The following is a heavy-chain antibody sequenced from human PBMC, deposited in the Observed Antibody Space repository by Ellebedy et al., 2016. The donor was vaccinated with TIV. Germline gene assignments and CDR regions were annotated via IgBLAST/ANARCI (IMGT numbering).Heavy chain of an antibody. D-gene: IGHD6-6*01. J-gene: IGHJ4*02. CDR3: AREGEYSSSG. V-gene: IGHV3-21*01. Sequence: GESLKISXAASGFTFSSYSMNWVRQAPGKGLEWVSSISSSSSYIYYADSVKGRFTISRDNAKNSLYLQMNSLRAEDTAVYYCAREGEYSSSGWGQGTLVTVSS. CDR2: ISSSSSYI. CDR1: GFTFSSYS.